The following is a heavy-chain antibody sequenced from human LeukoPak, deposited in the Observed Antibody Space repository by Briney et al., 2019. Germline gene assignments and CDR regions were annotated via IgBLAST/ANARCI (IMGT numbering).Heavy chain of an antibody. CDR2: SSSIGGRT. CDR1: GFTFRSYG. J-gene: IGHJ3*02. D-gene: IGHD4-17*01. Sequence: GGSLRLSCAASGFTFRSYGMHWVRQAPGKGLEWVSGSSSIGGRTYYADSVKGRFPISRDNSKNTLYLQMNSLRAEDTAVYYCATTYGDYRVAFDIWGQGTMVTVSS. CDR3: ATTYGDYRVAFDI. V-gene: IGHV3-23*01.